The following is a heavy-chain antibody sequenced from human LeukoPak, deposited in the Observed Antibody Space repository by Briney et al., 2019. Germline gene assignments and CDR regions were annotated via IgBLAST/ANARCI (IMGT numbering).Heavy chain of an antibody. J-gene: IGHJ4*02. Sequence: PSETLSLTCTVSGGSISSYYWSWIRQPPGKGLEWIGYIYYSGSTNYNPSLKSRVTISVDTSKNQFSLKLSSVTAADTAVYYCARGSYSGSYKGVDYWGQGTLVTVSS. V-gene: IGHV4-59*08. D-gene: IGHD1-26*01. CDR3: ARGSYSGSYKGVDY. CDR2: IYYSGST. CDR1: GGSISSYY.